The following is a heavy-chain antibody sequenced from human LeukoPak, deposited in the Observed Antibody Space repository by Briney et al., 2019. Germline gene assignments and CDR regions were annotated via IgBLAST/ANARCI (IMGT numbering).Heavy chain of an antibody. V-gene: IGHV3-74*01. D-gene: IGHD3-9*01. J-gene: IGHJ4*02. CDR1: GFTFDDYG. CDR2: INSDGSST. Sequence: GGSLRLSCAASGFTFDDYGMHWVRQAPGKGLVWVSRINSDGSSTSYADSVKGRFTISRDNAKNTLYLQMNSLRAEDTAVYYCARGSRYFDLRFDYWGQGTLVTVSS. CDR3: ARGSRYFDLRFDY.